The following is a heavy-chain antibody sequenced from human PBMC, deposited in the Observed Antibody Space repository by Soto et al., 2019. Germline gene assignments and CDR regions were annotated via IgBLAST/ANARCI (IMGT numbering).Heavy chain of an antibody. J-gene: IGHJ6*03. CDR3: VKDTSSSPYYMDV. CDR2: NTGSTGST. Sequence: EVQVLESGGGSVQPGGSLRLSCEASGFTFSNFAMGWVRHAPGKGLEWVSENTGSTGSTYYADSVRGRFFISRDNSKNTLHLQMNSLRVEDTAVYYCVKDTSSSPYYMDVWGKGTTVTVSS. CDR1: GFTFSNFA. D-gene: IGHD2-2*01. V-gene: IGHV3-23*01.